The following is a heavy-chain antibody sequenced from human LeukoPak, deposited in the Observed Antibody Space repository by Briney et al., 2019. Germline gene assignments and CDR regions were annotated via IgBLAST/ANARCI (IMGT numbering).Heavy chain of an antibody. V-gene: IGHV3-23*01. Sequence: PGGSLRLSCAASGFTFSSYAMGWVRQAPGKGLEWVSAISDSGGRTYYADSVKGRFTISRDNSKNTLYLQMNSLRAEDTAVYYCAKGVDYCSGGSCPADYWGPGTLVTVSS. CDR3: AKGVDYCSGGSCPADY. CDR2: ISDSGGRT. D-gene: IGHD2-15*01. J-gene: IGHJ4*02. CDR1: GFTFSSYA.